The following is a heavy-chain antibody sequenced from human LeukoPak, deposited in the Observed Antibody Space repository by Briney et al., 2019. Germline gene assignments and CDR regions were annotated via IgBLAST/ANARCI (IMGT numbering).Heavy chain of an antibody. CDR2: ISYDGSNK. V-gene: IGHV3-30*01. Sequence: GGSLRLFRAASGFTFSSYAMHWVRQAPGKGLEWVAVISYDGSNKYYADSVKGRFTISRDNSKNTLYLQMNSLRAEDTAVYYCARPLYQLLLRGAFDIWGQGTMVTVSS. CDR1: GFTFSSYA. J-gene: IGHJ3*02. D-gene: IGHD2-2*01. CDR3: ARPLYQLLLRGAFDI.